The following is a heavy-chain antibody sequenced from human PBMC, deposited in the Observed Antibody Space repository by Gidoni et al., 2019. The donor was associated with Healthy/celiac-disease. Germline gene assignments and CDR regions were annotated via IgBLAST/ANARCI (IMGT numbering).Heavy chain of an antibody. Sequence: EVQLVQSGAEVKKPGESLKISCKGSGYSFPSYWIGWGRQMPGKGLEWMGIIYPGDSDTRYSPSFQGQVTISADKSSSTAYLQWSSLKASDTAMYYCARLSRPIVVVTAIRFLGAFDIWGQGTMVTVSS. CDR2: IYPGDSDT. V-gene: IGHV5-51*01. D-gene: IGHD2-21*02. CDR3: ARLSRPIVVVTAIRFLGAFDI. J-gene: IGHJ3*02. CDR1: GYSFPSYW.